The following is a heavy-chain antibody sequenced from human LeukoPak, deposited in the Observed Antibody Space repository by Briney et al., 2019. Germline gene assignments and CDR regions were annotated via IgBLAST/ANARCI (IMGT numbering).Heavy chain of an antibody. J-gene: IGHJ4*02. CDR1: GGSISSGSYY. CDR3: ARGAAYYDSSGYLFDY. D-gene: IGHD3-22*01. CDR2: IYTSGST. Sequence: SETLSLTCTVSGGSISSGSYYWSWIRQPAGKGLEWIGRIYTSGSTNYNPSLKSRVTISVDTSKNQFSLKLSSVTAADTAVYYCARGAAYYDSSGYLFDYWGQGTLVTVSS. V-gene: IGHV4-61*02.